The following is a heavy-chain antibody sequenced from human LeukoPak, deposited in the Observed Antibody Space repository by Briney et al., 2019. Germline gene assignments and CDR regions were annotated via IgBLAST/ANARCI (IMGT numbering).Heavy chain of an antibody. CDR3: ARDFFHGHCGGLSCFLLDY. D-gene: IGHD2-15*01. Sequence: GASVKVSXKASGYTFTSYGISWVRQAPGQGLEWMGWISANNGNTNYAQKFQGRVTMTTDTSTGTAYMELRSLRSDDTAVYYCARDFFHGHCGGLSCFLLDYWGQGSLVAVSS. CDR1: GYTFTSYG. V-gene: IGHV1-18*01. CDR2: ISANNGNT. J-gene: IGHJ4*02.